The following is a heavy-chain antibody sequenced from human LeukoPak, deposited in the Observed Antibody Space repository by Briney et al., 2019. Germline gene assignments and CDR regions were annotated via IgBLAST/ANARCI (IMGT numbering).Heavy chain of an antibody. CDR2: LYNRGST. Sequence: PSETLSLTCTVSGGSISSYYWSWIRQPPGKGLEWIGYLYNRGSTNYNPSLKSRVTISVDRSKNQFPLKLRSVTAAGTAVYYCARDRPGIAVAVEAFYMWEQRRMATVSS. V-gene: IGHV4-59*01. CDR3: ARDRPGIAVAVEAFYM. J-gene: IGHJ3*02. CDR1: GGSISSYY. D-gene: IGHD6-19*01.